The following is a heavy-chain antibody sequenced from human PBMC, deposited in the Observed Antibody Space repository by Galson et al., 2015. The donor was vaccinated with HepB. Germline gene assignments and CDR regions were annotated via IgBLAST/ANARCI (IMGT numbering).Heavy chain of an antibody. CDR1: GFTFSSYG. D-gene: IGHD5-18*01. CDR2: VSYDGSNK. Sequence: LRLSCAASGFTFSSYGMHWVRQAPGKGLEWVAVVSYDGSNKYYADSVKGRFTIPRDNSKNTLYLQMNSLRAEDTAIYYCAKDGGRGYTYGPNWFDPWGQGTLVTVSS. CDR3: AKDGGRGYTYGPNWFDP. J-gene: IGHJ5*02. V-gene: IGHV3-30*18.